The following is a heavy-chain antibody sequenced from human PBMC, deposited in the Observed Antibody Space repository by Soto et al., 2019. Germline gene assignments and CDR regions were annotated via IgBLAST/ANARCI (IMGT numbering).Heavy chain of an antibody. CDR3: ASLFTIFGVVPDDY. J-gene: IGHJ4*02. CDR2: IKQDGSEK. V-gene: IGHV3-7*01. CDR1: GFTFSSYW. D-gene: IGHD3-3*01. Sequence: GGSLRLSCAASGFTFSSYWMSWVRQAPGKGLEWVANIKQDGSEKYYVDSVKGRFTISRDNAKNSLYLQMNSLRAEDTAVYYCASLFTIFGVVPDDYWGQGTLVTVSS.